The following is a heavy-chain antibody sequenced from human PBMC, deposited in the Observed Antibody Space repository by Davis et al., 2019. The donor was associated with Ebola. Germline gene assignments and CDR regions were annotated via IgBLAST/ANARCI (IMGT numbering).Heavy chain of an antibody. CDR3: ARDAFSLSRYDTEDH. D-gene: IGHD3-9*01. V-gene: IGHV3-48*02. CDR2: ISSSSRTI. CDR1: GFRFDDYS. Sequence: PGGSLRLSCEASGFRFDDYSMVWVRQAPGRGLEWISYISSSSRTIYYADSVKGRFTISRDNAKKSLYLQMNSLRDEDTAVYYCARDAFSLSRYDTEDHWGQGTLITVSS. J-gene: IGHJ4*02.